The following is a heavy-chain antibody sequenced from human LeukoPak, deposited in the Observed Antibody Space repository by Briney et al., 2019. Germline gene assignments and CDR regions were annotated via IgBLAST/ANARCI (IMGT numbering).Heavy chain of an antibody. CDR3: ARDRYYYDSSGYYFRY. CDR2: ISYDGSNK. V-gene: IGHV3-30*04. D-gene: IGHD3-22*01. J-gene: IGHJ4*02. Sequence: GGSLRLSCATSGFTFGSYAMHWVRQAPGKGLEWVAVISYDGSNKYYADSVKGRFTISRDNSKNTLYLQMNSLRAEDTAVYYCARDRYYYDSSGYYFRYWGQGTLVTVSS. CDR1: GFTFGSYA.